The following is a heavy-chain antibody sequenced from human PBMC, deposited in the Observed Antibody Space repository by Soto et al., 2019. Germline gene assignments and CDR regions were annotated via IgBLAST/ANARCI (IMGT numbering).Heavy chain of an antibody. V-gene: IGHV4-4*02. CDR2: IYHSGST. CDR1: GGSISSSNW. J-gene: IGHJ4*02. D-gene: IGHD6-19*01. Sequence: KTSETLSLTCAVSGGSISSSNWWSWVRQPPGKGLEWIGEIYHSGSTNYNPSLKSRVTISVDKSKNQFSLKLSSVTAADAAVYYCARGSPNNRIAVAGNAFDYWGQGTLVTAPQ. CDR3: ARGSPNNRIAVAGNAFDY.